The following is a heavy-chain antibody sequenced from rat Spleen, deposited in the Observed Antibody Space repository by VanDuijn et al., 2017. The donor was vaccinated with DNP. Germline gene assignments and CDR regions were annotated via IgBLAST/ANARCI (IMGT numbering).Heavy chain of an antibody. CDR2: ISPDGHIT. V-gene: IGHV5-25*01. J-gene: IGHJ3*01. CDR3: ATLGGWDY. CDR1: GFTFSNYS. D-gene: IGHD5-1*01. Sequence: EVQLVESGGGLVQPGRSLKLSCAASGFTFSNYSMAWVLQAPTKGLEWVASISPDGHITYYQDSVKGRFTVSRDDAKSTLNLQMDSLTSEDTATYYCATLGGWDYWGHGILVTVSS.